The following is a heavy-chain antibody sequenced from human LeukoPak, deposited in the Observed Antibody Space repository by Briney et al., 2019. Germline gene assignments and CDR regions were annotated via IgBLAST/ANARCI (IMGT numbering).Heavy chain of an antibody. Sequence: KASETLSLTCTVSGGSISSYYWSWIRQPPGKGLEWIGYIYYSGSTNYNPSLKSRVTISVDTSKNQFSLRLSSVTAADTAVYYCARAFYSAYYFGYWGQGTLVTVSS. CDR2: IYYSGST. CDR3: ARAFYSAYYFGY. CDR1: GGSISSYY. V-gene: IGHV4-59*01. J-gene: IGHJ4*02. D-gene: IGHD4-11*01.